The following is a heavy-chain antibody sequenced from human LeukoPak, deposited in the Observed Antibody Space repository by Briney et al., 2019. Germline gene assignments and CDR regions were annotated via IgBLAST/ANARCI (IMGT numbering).Heavy chain of an antibody. V-gene: IGHV4-39*07. CDR2: IYYSGST. J-gene: IGHJ5*02. D-gene: IGHD3-10*01. Sequence: PSETLSLTCTVSGGSMNTYWGWIRQSPGKGLEWIGSIYYSGSTYYNPSLKSRVTISVDTSKNQFSLKLSSVSAADTAVYYCARKYYYGSGFDPWGQGTLVTVSS. CDR3: ARKYYYGSGFDP. CDR1: GGSMNTY.